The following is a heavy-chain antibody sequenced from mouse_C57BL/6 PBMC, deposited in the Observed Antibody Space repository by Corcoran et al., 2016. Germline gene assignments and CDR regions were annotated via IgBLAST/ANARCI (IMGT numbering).Heavy chain of an antibody. D-gene: IGHD2-4*01. J-gene: IGHJ3*01. CDR2: IYTDTGEP. V-gene: IGHV9-1*01. CDR1: GYTFTEYP. Sequence: QIQLVQSGPELKKHGETVKISCKASGYTFTEYPMHWVKQAPGKGLKWMSIIYTDTGEPTYAEEFKGLFAFSLETSASTAYLQINNLKNEDTATYFCVRTGDYDGFAYWGQGTLVTVSA. CDR3: VRTGDYDGFAY.